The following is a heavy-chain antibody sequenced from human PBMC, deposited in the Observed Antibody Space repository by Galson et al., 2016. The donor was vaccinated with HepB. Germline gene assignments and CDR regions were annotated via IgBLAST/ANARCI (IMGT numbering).Heavy chain of an antibody. CDR3: ARGPTLVRAYGESVSFFDN. CDR2: ILNSGGT. D-gene: IGHD2-15*01. V-gene: IGHV4-30-2*01. J-gene: IGHJ4*02. Sequence: TLSLTCGISGDSLSSGDYSWNWIRQPPGKGLEWIGHILNSGGTYYNPSLKSRVTISLDRSRNHFSLKLRSVTAADTAIYFCARGPTLVRAYGESVSFFDNWGQGTLVTVSS. CDR1: GDSLSSGDYS.